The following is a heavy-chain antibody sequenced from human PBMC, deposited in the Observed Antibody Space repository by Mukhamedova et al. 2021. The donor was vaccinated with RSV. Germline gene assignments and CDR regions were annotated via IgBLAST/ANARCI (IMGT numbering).Heavy chain of an antibody. J-gene: IGHJ6*03. CDR3: ARGGGSSSRYYYYMDV. CDR2: EK. D-gene: IGHD6-6*01. Sequence: EKYHVDSVKGRFTISRDNAKNSLYLQMNSLRAEDTAVYYCARGGGSSSRYYYYMDVWGQGTTVTVSS. V-gene: IGHV3-7*01.